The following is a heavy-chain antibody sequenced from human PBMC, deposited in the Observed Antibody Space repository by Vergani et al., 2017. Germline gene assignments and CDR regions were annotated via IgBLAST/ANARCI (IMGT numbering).Heavy chain of an antibody. CDR2: IKSDGRT. V-gene: IGHV3-66*02. CDR1: GFNVSSKY. D-gene: IGHD2-15*01. Sequence: EVQLVESGGTLVQPGGSLRLACEASGFNVSSKYMSWVRQAPGKGLEWVSVIKSDGRTSYAESVRGRFTISRDTSRNAVYLQMNILRVEDTGVYYCTRSECSGTTCYGHYFDLWGHGILVTVSS. CDR3: TRSECSGTTCYGHYFDL. J-gene: IGHJ4*01.